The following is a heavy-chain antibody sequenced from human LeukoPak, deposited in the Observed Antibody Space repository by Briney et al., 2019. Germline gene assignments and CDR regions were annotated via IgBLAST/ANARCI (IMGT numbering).Heavy chain of an antibody. J-gene: IGHJ4*02. D-gene: IGHD3-10*01. Sequence: PGGSLRLSCAVSGFIFSNYQMNWVRQAPGKGLEWISYISSRGSVIYYADSVKGRFTISRDNAKNSLYLQMNSLRAEDTAVYYCARETIRGVPYFDYWGQGTLVTVSS. CDR1: GFIFSNYQ. CDR3: ARETIRGVPYFDY. V-gene: IGHV3-48*03. CDR2: ISSRGSVI.